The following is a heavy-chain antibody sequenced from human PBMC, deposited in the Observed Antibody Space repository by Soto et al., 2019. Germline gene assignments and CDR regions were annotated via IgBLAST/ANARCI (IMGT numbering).Heavy chain of an antibody. D-gene: IGHD2-2*01. CDR2: MNPNIGNT. Sequence: ASVKVSCKASGYTFTSYDISWVRQATGQGLEWMGWMNPNIGNTDYAQKFQGRVTMTRNTSISTAYMELSSLRSEDTAVYYCARGVVPAAFSGMDVWGQGTTVTVSS. CDR1: GYTFTSYD. CDR3: ARGVVPAAFSGMDV. V-gene: IGHV1-8*01. J-gene: IGHJ6*02.